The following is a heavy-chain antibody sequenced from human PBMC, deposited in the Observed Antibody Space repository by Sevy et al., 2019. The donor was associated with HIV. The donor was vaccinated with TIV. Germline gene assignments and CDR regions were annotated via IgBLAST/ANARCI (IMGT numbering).Heavy chain of an antibody. CDR2: IKQDGSEK. CDR1: GFTFSSYW. V-gene: IGHV3-7*01. Sequence: GGSLRLSCAASGFTFSSYWMSWVRQAPGKGLEWVANIKQDGSEKYYVDSVKGRFTISRDNAKNSLYLQMNSLRAEETAGYYCARTVQPDYYDSSGYYTDWGQGTLVTVSS. J-gene: IGHJ4*02. CDR3: ARTVQPDYYDSSGYYTD. D-gene: IGHD3-22*01.